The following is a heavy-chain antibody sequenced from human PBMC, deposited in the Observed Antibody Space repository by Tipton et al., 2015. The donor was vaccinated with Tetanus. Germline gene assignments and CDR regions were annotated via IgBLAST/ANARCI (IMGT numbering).Heavy chain of an antibody. J-gene: IGHJ3*02. V-gene: IGHV1-69*06. CDR2: IIPIFGTA. D-gene: IGHD3-22*01. CDR3: ARDPSPSYYYDSSGYYHDAFDI. Sequence: QLVQSGAEVKKPGSSVKVSCKASGGTFSSYAISWVRQAPGQGLEWMGGIIPIFGTANYARKFQGRVTITADKSTSTAYMELSSLRSEDTAVYYCARDPSPSYYYDSSGYYHDAFDIWGQGTMVTVPS. CDR1: GGTFSSYA.